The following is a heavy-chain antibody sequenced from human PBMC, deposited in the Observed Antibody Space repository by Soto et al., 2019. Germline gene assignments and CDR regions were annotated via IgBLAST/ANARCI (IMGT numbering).Heavy chain of an antibody. D-gene: IGHD4-17*01. CDR1: GFIADDYA. V-gene: IGHV3-9*02. Sequence: EVQLVESGGGLVQPGRSLGLSCVASGFIADDYAMHWVRQAPGKGLEWVSGISSNSATINYADSVKGRFTISRDNAKNPLFLQMNSLRPEDTAFYYCVKDMKWGGMTTIHYFDSWGQGTLVTVSS. J-gene: IGHJ4*02. CDR3: VKDMKWGGMTTIHYFDS. CDR2: ISSNSATI.